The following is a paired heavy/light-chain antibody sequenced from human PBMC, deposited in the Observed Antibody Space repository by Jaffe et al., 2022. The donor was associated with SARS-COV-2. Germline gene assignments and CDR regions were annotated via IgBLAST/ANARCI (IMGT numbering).Heavy chain of an antibody. V-gene: IGHV3-66*02. CDR2: IYSRGTT. CDR1: GLTVSDNY. CDR3: ARLIGPNSGIGSDY. J-gene: IGHJ4*02. Sequence: EVNLVESGGGVVQPGGSLTLSCAASGLTVSDNYMSWVRQTPDKGLEWVSVIYSRGTTYYADFAEGRFTISRDNSRNTLYLQMNSLRIEDTALYYCARLIGPNSGIGSDYWGQGTLVIVSS. D-gene: IGHD6-13*01.
Light chain of an antibody. J-gene: IGKJ4*01. CDR2: AAS. Sequence: AIRMTQSPSSFSASTGDRVTITCRASQDISTYLAWYQQKPGKAPNLLIYAASTLQDGVPSRFSGSGSGTDFTLTISCLQSEDFATYYCQHYYNYPLIFGGGTKVEIK. CDR1: QDISTY. V-gene: IGKV1-8*01. CDR3: QHYYNYPLI.